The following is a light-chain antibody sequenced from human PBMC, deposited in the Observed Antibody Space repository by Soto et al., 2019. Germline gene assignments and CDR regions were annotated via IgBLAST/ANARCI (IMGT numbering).Light chain of an antibody. CDR3: AAWDDSLSGYV. CDR1: SSNIGSNT. CDR2: SNN. J-gene: IGLJ1*01. V-gene: IGLV1-44*01. Sequence: QSVLTQPPSASGTPGQRVTISCSGSSSNIGSNTVNWYQQLPGTAPKLLIYSNNQRPSGVPDRFSGSKSGTSASLAISGLQSEVEADYYCAAWDDSLSGYVFGSGTKLTVL.